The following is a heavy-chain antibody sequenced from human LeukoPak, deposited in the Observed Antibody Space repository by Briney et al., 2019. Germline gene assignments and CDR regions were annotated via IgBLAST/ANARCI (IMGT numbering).Heavy chain of an antibody. V-gene: IGHV1-46*02. CDR2: INPSGGST. Sequence: VASVKVSCKASGYTFNSHYMHWVRQAPGQGLEWMGIINPSGGSTSYAQKFQGRVTMTRDVSTSTVYMELSSLRSEDTAVYYCARDGQEMATIAYWGQGTLVTVSS. CDR3: ARDGQEMATIAY. J-gene: IGHJ4*02. CDR1: GYTFNSHY. D-gene: IGHD5-24*01.